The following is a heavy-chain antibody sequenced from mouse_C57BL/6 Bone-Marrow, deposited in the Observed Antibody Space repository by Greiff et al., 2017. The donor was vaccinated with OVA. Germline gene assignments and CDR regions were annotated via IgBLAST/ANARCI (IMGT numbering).Heavy chain of an antibody. J-gene: IGHJ2*01. CDR1: GYTFTSYW. CDR3: ARSEGSLFDY. D-gene: IGHD6-1*01. CDR2: IHPNSGST. Sequence: VQLQQPGAELVKPGASVKLSCKASGYTFTSYWMHWVKQRPGQGLEWIGMIHPNSGSTNYNEKFKSKATLTVDKSASTAYMQLSSLTSEDSAVYYCARSEGSLFDYWGQGTTLTVSS. V-gene: IGHV1-64*01.